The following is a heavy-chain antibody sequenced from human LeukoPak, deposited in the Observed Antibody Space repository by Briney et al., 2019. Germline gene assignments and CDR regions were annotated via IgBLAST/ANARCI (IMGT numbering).Heavy chain of an antibody. CDR3: ARAPLHSNGWSFDY. CDR2: ISYDGRNK. CDR1: EFTFSSFS. D-gene: IGHD6-19*01. J-gene: IGHJ4*02. V-gene: IGHV3-30*03. Sequence: GGSLRLSCAASEFTFSSFSMHWVRQAPGKGLEWVAVISYDGRNKYYADSVKGRFAISRDNSKNTLYLQMNSLRPEDTAVYYCARAPLHSNGWSFDYWGQGTLVTVSS.